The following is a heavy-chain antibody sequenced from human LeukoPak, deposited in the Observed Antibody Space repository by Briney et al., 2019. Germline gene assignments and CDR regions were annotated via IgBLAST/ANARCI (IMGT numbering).Heavy chain of an antibody. CDR1: GYTFIGYF. D-gene: IGHD2-15*01. CDR2: INPNSGGT. Sequence: ASVKVSCKASGYTFIGYFMHWVRQAPGRGLEWMGWINPNSGGTNYAQKFQGRVTMTRDTSISTAYMELSRLRSDDTAVYYCARGSEEYCSGGSCSSDYWGQGTLVIVSS. V-gene: IGHV1-2*02. CDR3: ARGSEEYCSGGSCSSDY. J-gene: IGHJ4*02.